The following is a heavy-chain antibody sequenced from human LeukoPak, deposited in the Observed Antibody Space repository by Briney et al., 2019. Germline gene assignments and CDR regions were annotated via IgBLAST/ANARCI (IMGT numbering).Heavy chain of an antibody. V-gene: IGHV3-30*04. CDR2: ISYDGSNK. D-gene: IGHD1-14*01. Sequence: GGSLRLSCAASGFTFSSYAMHWVRQAPGKGLEWVAVISYDGSNKYYADSVKGRFTISIYNSKNTLYLQMNSLRAEDTAVYYCARELTGPDRDYWGQGTLVTVSS. CDR1: GFTFSSYA. CDR3: ARELTGPDRDY. J-gene: IGHJ4*02.